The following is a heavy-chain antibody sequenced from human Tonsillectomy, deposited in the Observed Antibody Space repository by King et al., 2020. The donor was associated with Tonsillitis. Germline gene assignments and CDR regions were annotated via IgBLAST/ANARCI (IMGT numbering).Heavy chain of an antibody. CDR1: GFTFSSYW. D-gene: IGHD1-7*01. Sequence: VQLVESGGGLVQPGGSLRLSCAASGFTFSSYWMSWVRQAPGKGLEWVANIKHDGSEKYYVDSVKGRFTISRDNAKNSLYLQMNRLRAEDTVVYYCAREDWNYAANDYWGQGTLVTVSS. CDR2: IKHDGSEK. V-gene: IGHV3-7*01. CDR3: AREDWNYAANDY. J-gene: IGHJ4*02.